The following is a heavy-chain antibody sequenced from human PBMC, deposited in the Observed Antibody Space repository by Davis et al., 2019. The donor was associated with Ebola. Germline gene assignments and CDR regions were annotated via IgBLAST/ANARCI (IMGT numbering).Heavy chain of an antibody. J-gene: IGHJ6*02. CDR3: TRGDGYSSTGDV. CDR2: IFYRGST. D-gene: IGHD6-13*01. Sequence: GSLRLSCTVSGGPISSFYWSWIRQPPGKGLEWIGYIFYRGSTKYNPSLKSRVTISVDTSKTQFSLELRSVTAADTAVYYCTRGDGYSSTGDVWGQGTTVTVSS. CDR1: GGPISSFY. V-gene: IGHV4-59*08.